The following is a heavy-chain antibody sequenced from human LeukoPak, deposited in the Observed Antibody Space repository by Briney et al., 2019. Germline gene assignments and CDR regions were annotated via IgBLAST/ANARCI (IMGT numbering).Heavy chain of an antibody. J-gene: IGHJ5*02. CDR1: GGSISSSSYH. Sequence: SETLSLTCTVSGGSISSSSYHWGWIRQPPGKGLEWIGSIYYSGSTYYNPSLKSRVTISVDTSKNQFSLKLSSVTAADTAVYYCAREVIAAAVIWFDPWGQGTLVTVPS. V-gene: IGHV4-39*07. CDR3: AREVIAAAVIWFDP. CDR2: IYYSGST. D-gene: IGHD6-13*01.